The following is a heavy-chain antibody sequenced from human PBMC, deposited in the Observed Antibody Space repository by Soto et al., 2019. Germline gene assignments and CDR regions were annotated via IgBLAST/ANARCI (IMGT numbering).Heavy chain of an antibody. D-gene: IGHD3-10*01. CDR3: ARGLLVWFEEVSRRGGYYYHMDV. CDR2: INDSGST. CDR1: GGSFSGYY. V-gene: IGHV4-34*01. J-gene: IGHJ6*03. Sequence: QVQLQQWGAGLLKPSETLSLTCAVYGGSFSGYYWSWIRQPPGKGLEWIGEINDSGSTNHTPSLKSGVTSLVDTPKNKFSLMLSSVTAADTAVYYCARGLLVWFEEVSRRGGYYYHMDVWGKGTTVTVSS.